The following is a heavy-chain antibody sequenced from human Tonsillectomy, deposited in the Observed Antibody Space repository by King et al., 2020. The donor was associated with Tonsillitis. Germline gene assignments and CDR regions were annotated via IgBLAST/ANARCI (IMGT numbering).Heavy chain of an antibody. CDR3: ARDFRPFALGGTTSPIYYMDV. D-gene: IGHD1-7*01. CDR1: GFTFSDYY. Sequence: VQLVESGGGLVKPGGSLRLSCAASGFTFSDYYMSWIRQAPGKGLEWDSYISSSSSYTNYADSVKGRFTISRDNAKNSLYLQMNSLRAEDTAVYYCARDFRPFALGGTTSPIYYMDVWGKGTTVTVSS. J-gene: IGHJ6*03. V-gene: IGHV3-11*05. CDR2: ISSSSSYT.